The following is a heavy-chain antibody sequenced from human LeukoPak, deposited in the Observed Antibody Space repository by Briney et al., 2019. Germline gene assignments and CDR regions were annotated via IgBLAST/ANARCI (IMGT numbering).Heavy chain of an antibody. V-gene: IGHV3-72*01. CDR2: TRSRGHNYAT. CDR1: GYTFSDHY. Sequence: GGSLRLSCAASGYTFSDHYKGWVRQAPGKGLEWVGRTRSRGHNYATEYATTVKDRVTISRDNPRSSLYLQLNSLRTEDTAVYFCARDSALAYWGLGTLVTVSS. J-gene: IGHJ4*02. CDR3: ARDSALAY. D-gene: IGHD3-3*02.